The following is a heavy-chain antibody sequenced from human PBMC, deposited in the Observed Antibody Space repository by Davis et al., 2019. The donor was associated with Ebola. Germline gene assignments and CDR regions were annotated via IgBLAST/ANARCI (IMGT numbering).Heavy chain of an antibody. CDR1: GGSFSGYY. Sequence: MPSETLSLTCAVYGGSFSGYYWSWIRQPPGKGLEWIGEINHSGSTNYNPSLKSRVTILVDTSKNQFSLKLSSVTAADTAVYYCARIGVVVAATSAYYYYYGMDVWGQGTTVTVSS. CDR2: INHSGST. D-gene: IGHD2-15*01. CDR3: ARIGVVVAATSAYYYYYGMDV. J-gene: IGHJ6*02. V-gene: IGHV4-34*01.